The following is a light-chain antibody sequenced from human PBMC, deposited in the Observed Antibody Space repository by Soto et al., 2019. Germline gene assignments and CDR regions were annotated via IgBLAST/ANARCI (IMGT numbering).Light chain of an antibody. CDR1: SSDVGGYDY. CDR3: GGWDDSLSGPV. J-gene: IGLJ2*01. CDR2: EVN. Sequence: QSALTQPPSASGSPGQSVTISCTGTSSDVGGYDYVSWYQQHPAKAPKLMISEVNKRPSGVPDRFSGSKSGNTASLTVSGLQAEDEADYYCGGWDDSLSGPVFGGGTKLTVL. V-gene: IGLV2-8*01.